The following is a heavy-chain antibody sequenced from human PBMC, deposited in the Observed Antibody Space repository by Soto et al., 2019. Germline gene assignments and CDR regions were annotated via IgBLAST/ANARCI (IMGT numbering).Heavy chain of an antibody. J-gene: IGHJ5*02. Sequence: ASVKISCKASGYTFTSYGISWVRQAPGQGLEWMGWISAYNGNTNYAQKLQGRVTMTTDTSTSTAYMELRSLRSDDTAVYYCAREVVRVAGTRWFDPWGQGTLVTVSS. CDR2: ISAYNGNT. CDR3: AREVVRVAGTRWFDP. CDR1: GYTFTSYG. D-gene: IGHD6-19*01. V-gene: IGHV1-18*01.